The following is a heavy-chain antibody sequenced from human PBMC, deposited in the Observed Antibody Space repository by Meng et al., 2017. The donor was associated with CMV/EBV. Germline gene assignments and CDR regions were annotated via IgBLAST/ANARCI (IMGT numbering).Heavy chain of an antibody. J-gene: IGHJ4*02. D-gene: IGHD6-6*01. CDR1: GFTFSTFA. CDR3: ARAMPSTSAGVFDF. Sequence: ASGFTFSTFAMHWIRQTPGKGLEWLALISYDSSDESYADSVKGRFTISRDNSKNTLYLQMNSLTVDDTALYYCARAMPSTSAGVFDFWGQGTLVTVSS. CDR2: ISYDSSDE. V-gene: IGHV3-30-3*01.